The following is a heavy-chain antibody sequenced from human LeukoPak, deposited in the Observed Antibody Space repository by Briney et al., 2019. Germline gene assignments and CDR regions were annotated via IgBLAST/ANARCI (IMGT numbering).Heavy chain of an antibody. CDR2: ISYDGSNK. Sequence: GGSLRLSCAASGFTFSSYAMHWVRQAPGKGLEWVAVISYDGSNKYYADSVKGRFTISRDNSKNTLYLQMNSLRAEDTAAYHCAELGITMIGGVWGKGTTVTISS. V-gene: IGHV3-30-3*01. J-gene: IGHJ6*04. CDR1: GFTFSSYA. D-gene: IGHD3-10*02. CDR3: AELGITMIGGV.